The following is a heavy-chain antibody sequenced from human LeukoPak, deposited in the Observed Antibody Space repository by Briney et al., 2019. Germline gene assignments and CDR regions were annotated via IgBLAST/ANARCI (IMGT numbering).Heavy chain of an antibody. J-gene: IGHJ4*02. CDR2: ISSNGSTI. CDR1: GFTFSTYE. D-gene: IGHD2-15*01. V-gene: IGHV3-48*03. CDR3: ARGSGLLYY. Sequence: GGSLRLSCAASGFTFSTYEMNWVRQAPGKGLEWVSYISSNGSTIYYADSVKGRFTISRDNTKNSLYLQMNSLRAEDSAVYYCARGSGLLYYWGRGTLVTVSS.